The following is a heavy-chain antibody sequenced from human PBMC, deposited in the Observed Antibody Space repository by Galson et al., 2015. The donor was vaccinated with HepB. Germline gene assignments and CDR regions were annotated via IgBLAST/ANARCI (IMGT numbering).Heavy chain of an antibody. J-gene: IGHJ5*02. CDR2: IKSKTDGGTT. D-gene: IGHD2-15*01. CDR1: GFTFSNAW. CDR3: TTDPEILDIVVVVAATLYWFDP. V-gene: IGHV3-15*01. Sequence: SLRLSCAASGFTFSNAWMSWVRQAPGKGLEWVGRIKSKTDGGTTDYAAPVKGRFTISRDDSKNTLYLQMNSLKTEDTAVYYCTTDPEILDIVVVVAATLYWFDPWGQGTLVTVSS.